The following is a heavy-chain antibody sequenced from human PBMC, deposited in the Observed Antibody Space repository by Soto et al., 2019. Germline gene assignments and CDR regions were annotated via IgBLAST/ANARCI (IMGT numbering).Heavy chain of an antibody. Sequence: ESGGALVQPGGSLRLSCAASGFTFSSYEMNWVRQAPGKGLEWVSHISFSGGSIYYADSVKGRFAISRDNAKKSLYLQMNGLRAEDTAVYYCARESDYDTFDHWGQGTLVTVSS. D-gene: IGHD1-26*01. V-gene: IGHV3-48*03. CDR2: ISFSGGSI. CDR1: GFTFSSYE. J-gene: IGHJ4*02. CDR3: ARESDYDTFDH.